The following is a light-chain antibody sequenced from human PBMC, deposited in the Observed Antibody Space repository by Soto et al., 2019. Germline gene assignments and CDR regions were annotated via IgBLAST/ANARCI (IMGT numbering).Light chain of an antibody. CDR1: NSNIGPNY. CDR2: TNN. J-gene: IGLJ2*01. V-gene: IGLV1-47*02. CDR3: AAWDDSLSGLV. Sequence: QAVVTQPPSASGTPGQRVTISCSGSNSNIGPNYVHWYQQLPGTAPKLLIYTNNQRPSGVPDRFSGSKSGTSASLAISGLRSEDEAHYYCAAWDDSLSGLVFGGGTKLTVL.